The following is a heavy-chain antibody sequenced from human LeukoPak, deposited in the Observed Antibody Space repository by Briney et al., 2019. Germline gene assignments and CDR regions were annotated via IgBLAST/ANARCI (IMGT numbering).Heavy chain of an antibody. CDR2: IYTSGNI. V-gene: IGHV4-4*07. Sequence: SETLSLTCTVSGGSFSSYYHNWIRQPAGKRLEWIGRIYTSGNINYNPSLKSRVTISVGTSKNQFSLKLSSVTAADTAVYYCARAPEDDYGDFDYWGQGTLVTVSS. D-gene: IGHD4-17*01. J-gene: IGHJ4*02. CDR3: ARAPEDDYGDFDY. CDR1: GGSFSSYY.